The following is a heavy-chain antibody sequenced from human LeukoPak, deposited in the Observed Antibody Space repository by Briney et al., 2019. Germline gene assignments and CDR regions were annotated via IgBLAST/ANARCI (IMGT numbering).Heavy chain of an antibody. J-gene: IGHJ5*02. CDR1: GFTFSSYA. Sequence: GGSLRLSCAASGFTFSSYAMSWVRQAPGKGLEWVSAISGSGGSTYYADSVKGRFTISRDNSKNTLYLQMNSLRAEDTAVYYCAKDRYYYASGSTWFDPWGQGTLVTVSS. CDR3: AKDRYYYASGSTWFDP. V-gene: IGHV3-23*01. D-gene: IGHD3-10*01. CDR2: ISGSGGST.